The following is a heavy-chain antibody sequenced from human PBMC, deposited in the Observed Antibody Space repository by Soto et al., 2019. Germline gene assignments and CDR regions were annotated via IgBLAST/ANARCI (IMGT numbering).Heavy chain of an antibody. CDR3: RLWEWSVPYWCSPLDV. CDR1: GFTFNDAW. V-gene: IGHV3-15*01. CDR2: IKTKSDGAPM. Sequence: AGGSLRLSCVVSGFTFNDAWLSWVRQAPGKGLEWVGRIKTKSDGAPMDHGASAKGRFTISRDESTNTLYPHINGLKTEDTAVYYCRLWEWSVPYWCSPLDVWGQGTPVTVSS. J-gene: IGHJ6*02. D-gene: IGHD3-3*01.